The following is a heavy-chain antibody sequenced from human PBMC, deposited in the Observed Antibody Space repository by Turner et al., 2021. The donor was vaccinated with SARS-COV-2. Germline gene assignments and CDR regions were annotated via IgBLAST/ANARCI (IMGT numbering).Heavy chain of an antibody. V-gene: IGHV3-30-3*01. J-gene: IGHJ4*02. CDR3: ARDSGDFDY. CDR1: GFTFSSYV. Sequence: QVQLVESGGGVVQPGRSLGLSCAASGFTFSSYVMHWFRQAPGKGLEWVAVISYDGSNKYYADSVKGRFTISRDNSKNTLYLQMNSLRAEDTAVYYCARDSGDFDYWGQGTLVTVSS. CDR2: ISYDGSNK. D-gene: IGHD3-10*01.